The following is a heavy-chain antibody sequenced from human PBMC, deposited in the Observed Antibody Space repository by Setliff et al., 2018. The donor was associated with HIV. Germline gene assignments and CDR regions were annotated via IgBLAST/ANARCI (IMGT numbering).Heavy chain of an antibody. CDR2: VYYNGNT. Sequence: KTSETLSLTCTVSGGSINSGAYYWSWIRQLPGKGLEYIGHVYYNGNTYYTPSLRSRVSISIDTSKNQFSLKLNSLTAADTAVYYCARDRILVSNNFWYFDPWGRGTLVTVSS. CDR3: ARDRILVSNNFWYFDP. V-gene: IGHV4-31*03. J-gene: IGHJ2*01. CDR1: GGSINSGAYY. D-gene: IGHD3-22*01.